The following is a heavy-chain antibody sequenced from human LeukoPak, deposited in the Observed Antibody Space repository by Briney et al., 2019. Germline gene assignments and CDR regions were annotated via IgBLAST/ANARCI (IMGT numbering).Heavy chain of an antibody. D-gene: IGHD3-3*01. CDR2: ISAYNCKT. Sequence: ASVKVSCKASGYTFTGYGISWVRQAPEQGLEWMGWISAYNCKTNYAQKLQGRVTMTTDTSTSTAYMELRSLRSDDSAVYYCAREERWGYDFWSGYTNCFDPWGQGTLVTVSS. V-gene: IGHV1-18*01. J-gene: IGHJ5*02. CDR3: AREERWGYDFWSGYTNCFDP. CDR1: GYTFTGYG.